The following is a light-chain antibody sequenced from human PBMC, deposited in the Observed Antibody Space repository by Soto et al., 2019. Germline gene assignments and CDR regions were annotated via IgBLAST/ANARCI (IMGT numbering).Light chain of an antibody. J-gene: IGKJ3*01. CDR3: QQYYGPVT. CDR1: QSVNIY. Sequence: EIVMTQSPATLSVSPGERATLSCRASQSVNIYLAWYQQKPGQAPRLLIFGASYRATGIPARFSGSGSGTEFNLTISSLQSEDFAVYFCQQYYGPVTFGPGTKVDIK. V-gene: IGKV3D-15*01. CDR2: GAS.